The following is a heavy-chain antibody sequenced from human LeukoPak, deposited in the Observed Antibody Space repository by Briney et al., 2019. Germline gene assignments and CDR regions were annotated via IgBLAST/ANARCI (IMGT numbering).Heavy chain of an antibody. V-gene: IGHV4-39*01. CDR3: ARQGRRGYEGDY. Sequence: TASETLSLTCTVSGGSISSSSYYWGRVRQPPGNGLEWIGSIFYSGTTYYNPSLKSRVTISGDTSKNQFSLKLNSVTAADTAVYYCARQGRRGYEGDYWGQGTLVTVFS. CDR1: GGSISSSSYY. D-gene: IGHD3-10*01. CDR2: IFYSGTT. J-gene: IGHJ4*02.